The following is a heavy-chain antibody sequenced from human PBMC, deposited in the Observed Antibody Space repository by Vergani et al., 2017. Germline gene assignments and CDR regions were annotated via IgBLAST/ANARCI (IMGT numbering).Heavy chain of an antibody. CDR3: ARRSGGYYSGGKVRPLRTAFDV. J-gene: IGHJ3*01. CDR1: GGSISAGDYF. CDR2: ISASGNA. Sequence: QVQLQASGPGRVKPSQTLSLTCTMSGGSISAGDYFWSWIRQPAGKGLEWLGHISASGNASHSPSLKTRVSMSVDTSKNQFSLTVTSVTAADTAIYFCARRSGGYYSGGKVRPLRTAFDVWGHGTVVTVSS. V-gene: IGHV4-61*02. D-gene: IGHD2-15*01.